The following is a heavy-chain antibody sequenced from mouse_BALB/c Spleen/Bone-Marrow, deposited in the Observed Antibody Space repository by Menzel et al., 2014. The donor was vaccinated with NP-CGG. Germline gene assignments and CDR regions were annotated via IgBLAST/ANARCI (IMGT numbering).Heavy chain of an antibody. CDR2: IWGDGST. CDR1: GFSLTGYA. CDR3: AREDPGALDY. J-gene: IGHJ4*01. V-gene: IGHV2-6-7*01. Sequence: QVQLKESGPGLVAPSQSLPITCTVSGFSLTGYAVNWVRQPPGKGLEWLGMIWGDGSTDYNSALKSRLSISKDNSKSQVFLKMNSLQTDDTARYYCAREDPGALDYWGQGTSVTVSS.